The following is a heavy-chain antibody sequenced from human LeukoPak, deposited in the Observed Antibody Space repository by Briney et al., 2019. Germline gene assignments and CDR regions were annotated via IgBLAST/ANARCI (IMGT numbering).Heavy chain of an antibody. CDR3: GRFGYVAAVDY. J-gene: IGHJ4*02. V-gene: IGHV3-7*01. CDR1: GFSFNSYW. CDR2: INPAGSDT. Sequence: PGGSLRLSCAASGFSFNSYWMTWVRQTPGRGLEWVANINPAGSDTYYVDPVKGRFTISRDNAKNLVYLQMNSLRAEDTAVYSCGRFGYVAAVDYWGRGTLVTVSS. D-gene: IGHD2-15*01.